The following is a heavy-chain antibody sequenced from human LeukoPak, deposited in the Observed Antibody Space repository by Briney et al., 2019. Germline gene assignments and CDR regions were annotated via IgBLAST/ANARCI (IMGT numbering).Heavy chain of an antibody. J-gene: IGHJ4*02. Sequence: SVKVSCKASGGTFSSYAISWVRQAPGQGLEWMGGIIPIFGTANYAQKFQGRVTITTDEPTSTACMELSSLRSEDTAVYYCAREVAVAAFDYWGQGTLVTVSS. V-gene: IGHV1-69*05. CDR3: AREVAVAAFDY. CDR2: IIPIFGTA. D-gene: IGHD6-19*01. CDR1: GGTFSSYA.